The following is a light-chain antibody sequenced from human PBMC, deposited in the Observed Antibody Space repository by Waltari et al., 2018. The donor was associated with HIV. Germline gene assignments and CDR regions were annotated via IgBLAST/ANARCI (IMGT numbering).Light chain of an antibody. J-gene: IGLJ3*02. CDR3: QSAHRNAKV. CDR1: ALPMQY. Sequence: SSELTQPLSVSVSPGRTAKITCSGDALPMQYSYWYQQKPGQAPVLGIYKDSERPSGIPGRFSGSSSGATVTLTVSGVQAEDEADYYCQSAHRNAKVFGGGTKLTVL. CDR2: KDS. V-gene: IGLV3-25*03.